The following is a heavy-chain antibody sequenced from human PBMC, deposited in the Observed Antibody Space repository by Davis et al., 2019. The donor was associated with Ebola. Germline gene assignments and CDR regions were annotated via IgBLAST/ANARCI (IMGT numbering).Heavy chain of an antibody. V-gene: IGHV4-34*01. D-gene: IGHD3-3*01. CDR2: INHSGST. Sequence: ESLKISCAASGFIFSGYYWSWIRQPPGKGLEWIGEINHSGSTNYNPSLKSRVTISVDTSKNQFSLKLSSVTAADTAVYYCARDKVFGVVIVKRSRLLYSDGMDVWGQGTTVTVSS. J-gene: IGHJ6*02. CDR1: GFIFSGYY. CDR3: ARDKVFGVVIVKRSRLLYSDGMDV.